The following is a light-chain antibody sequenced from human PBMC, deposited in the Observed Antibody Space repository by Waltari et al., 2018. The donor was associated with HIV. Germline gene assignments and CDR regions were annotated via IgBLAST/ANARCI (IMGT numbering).Light chain of an antibody. CDR1: SNDVGAYNY. Sequence: QPPLTQSRSVSGSPGQSITISCTGTSNDVGAYNYVSWYQQHPGRAPKLLIFDLNSRPSGVPVRFSGSKSGNAASLTISGLQAEDESDYYCCSSAGRYTFVFGTGTKVTVL. V-gene: IGLV2-11*01. J-gene: IGLJ1*01. CDR2: DLN. CDR3: CSSAGRYTFV.